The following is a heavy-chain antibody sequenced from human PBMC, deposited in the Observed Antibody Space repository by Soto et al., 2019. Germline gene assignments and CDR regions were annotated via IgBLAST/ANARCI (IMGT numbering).Heavy chain of an antibody. Sequence: SETLSLTCTVSGGSISSGDYYWSWIRQPPGKGLEWIGYIYYSGSTYYNPSLKSRVTISVDTSKNQFSLKLSSVTAADTAVYYCARDGFIVIPAAIHHWFDPWGQGTLVTVSS. CDR2: IYYSGST. CDR3: ARDGFIVIPAAIHHWFDP. J-gene: IGHJ5*02. CDR1: GGSISSGDYY. D-gene: IGHD2-2*01. V-gene: IGHV4-30-4*01.